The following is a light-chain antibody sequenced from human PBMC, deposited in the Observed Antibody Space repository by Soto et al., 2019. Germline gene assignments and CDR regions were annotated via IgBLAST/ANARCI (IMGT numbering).Light chain of an antibody. J-gene: IGKJ4*01. V-gene: IGKV3-20*01. CDR1: QSAGTY. Sequence: EIVLTQSPGTLSLSPGERATLSCRASQSAGTYLAWYQQKPGQAPRLLLYGASTRATGIPDRVSGSGSGTDFTLTISRLVPEDSAVSYCQQYGTSPLTFGGGTKVEIK. CDR3: QQYGTSPLT. CDR2: GAS.